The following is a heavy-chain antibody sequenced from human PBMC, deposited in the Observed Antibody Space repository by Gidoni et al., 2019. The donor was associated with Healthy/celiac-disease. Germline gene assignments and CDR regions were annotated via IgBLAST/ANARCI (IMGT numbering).Heavy chain of an antibody. CDR1: GFPFCSYG. CDR2: IWYDGSNK. J-gene: IGHJ4*02. D-gene: IGHD4-17*01. V-gene: IGHV3-33*01. CDR3: ARARSSYGDYTPFDY. Sequence: QVQMVESGGGVVQPGRSLRLSCAASGFPFCSYGMHWVRQAPGQGLECVAVIWYDGSNKYYADSVKGRFTISRDNSKNTLYLQMNSLRAEDTAVYYCARARSSYGDYTPFDYWGQGTLVTVSS.